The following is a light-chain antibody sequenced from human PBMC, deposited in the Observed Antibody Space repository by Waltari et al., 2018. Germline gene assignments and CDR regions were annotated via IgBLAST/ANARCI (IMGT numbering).Light chain of an antibody. CDR2: DAS. CDR3: QQYINWPPLT. CDR1: QSVSNN. V-gene: IGKV3-15*01. J-gene: IGKJ4*01. Sequence: EIVMTQSPATLSVSPGERATLSCRASQSVSNNLAWYQQKPGQAPRLLIHDASTRATGIPAGFSGSGSGTEFTLTISSLQSEDFAVYYCQQYINWPPLTFGGGTKVEIK.